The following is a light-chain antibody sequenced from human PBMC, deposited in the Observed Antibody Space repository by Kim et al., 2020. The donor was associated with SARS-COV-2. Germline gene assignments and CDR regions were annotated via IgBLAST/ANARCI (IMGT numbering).Light chain of an antibody. CDR2: RAS. CDR1: QTISNY. J-gene: IGKJ1*01. CDR3: QHYNTNTPSWT. V-gene: IGKV1-5*03. Sequence: GDGSTIPCRAGQTISNYMAWYQHNTGKAPKLLFYRASTLERGVPSRFSGSGSGTEFTLTISSLQPDDFATYYCQHYNTNTPSWTFGQGTKVDIK.